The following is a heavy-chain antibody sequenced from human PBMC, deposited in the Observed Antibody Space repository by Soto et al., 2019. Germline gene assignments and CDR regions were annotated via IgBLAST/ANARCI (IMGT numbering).Heavy chain of an antibody. D-gene: IGHD5-12*01. CDR1: GFTFSNYW. Sequence: QVQLGESGGGVVQPGRALRLSCAASGFTFSNYWMHWVRQAPGKGLEWVAVVSYDGSTKYYADSVKGRFTISRDNSKSTLYLQMNSLSPEDTALFYCVRDISGYNSPYFYYWGQGIQVPVSS. CDR2: VSYDGSTK. CDR3: VRDISGYNSPYFYY. V-gene: IGHV3-30*03. J-gene: IGHJ4*02.